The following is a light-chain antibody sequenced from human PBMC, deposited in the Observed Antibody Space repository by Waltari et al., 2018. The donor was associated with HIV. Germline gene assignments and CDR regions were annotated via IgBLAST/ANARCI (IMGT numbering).Light chain of an antibody. CDR1: TGAVTSGNY. CDR3: LLYYGGQGYV. V-gene: IGLV7-43*01. Sequence: QTVVTQEPSLTVSPGGTVTLTCASSTGAVTSGNYPNWFQQKPGQAPRALIYSTNKKHPWAPARFSGSLLGGKAALTLSGVQPEDEAEYYCLLYYGGQGYVFGTWTKVTVL. CDR2: STN. J-gene: IGLJ1*01.